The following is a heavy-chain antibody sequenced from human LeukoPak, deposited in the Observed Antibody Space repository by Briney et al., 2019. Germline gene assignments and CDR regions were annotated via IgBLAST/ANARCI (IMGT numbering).Heavy chain of an antibody. J-gene: IGHJ3*02. D-gene: IGHD1-7*01. CDR3: ARDQYNWNYEANAFDI. Sequence: ASVKVSCKASGYTFTGYYMHWVRQAPGQGLEWMGWINPNSGGTNYAQKFQGRVTMTRDTSISTAYMELSRLRSDDTAVYYCARDQYNWNYEANAFDIWGQGTMVTVSS. V-gene: IGHV1-2*02. CDR2: INPNSGGT. CDR1: GYTFTGYY.